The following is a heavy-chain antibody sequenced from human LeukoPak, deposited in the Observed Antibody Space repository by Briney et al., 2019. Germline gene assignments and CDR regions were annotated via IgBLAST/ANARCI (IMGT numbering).Heavy chain of an antibody. D-gene: IGHD5-18*01. CDR3: ARARHGYIYGYRPNELGHFFDY. CDR2: IYHSGST. Sequence: SETLSLTCTVSGYSICSGYYWGWIRQPPGKGLEWIGSIYHSGSTYYNPSLKSRVTISVDTSKNQFSLKLSSVTAADTAVYYCARARHGYIYGYRPNELGHFFDYWGQGTLVTVSS. V-gene: IGHV4-38-2*02. J-gene: IGHJ4*02. CDR1: GYSICSGYY.